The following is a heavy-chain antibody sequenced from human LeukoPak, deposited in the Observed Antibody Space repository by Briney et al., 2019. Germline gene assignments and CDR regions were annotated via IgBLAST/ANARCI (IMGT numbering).Heavy chain of an antibody. CDR1: GGSLSGYY. J-gene: IGHJ4*02. CDR3: ASRIAVAGTGEVTTTSFDY. D-gene: IGHD6-19*01. Sequence: PSETLSLTCAVYGGSLSGYYWSWIRQPPGEGLEWIGEINHSGSTNYNRSLKSRVTISVDTSKNQFSLKLSSVTAADTAVYYCASRIAVAGTGEVTTTSFDYWGQGTLVTVSS. V-gene: IGHV4-34*01. CDR2: INHSGST.